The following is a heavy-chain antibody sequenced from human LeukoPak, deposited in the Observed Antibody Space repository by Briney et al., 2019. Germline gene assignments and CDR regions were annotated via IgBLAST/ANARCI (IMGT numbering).Heavy chain of an antibody. CDR1: GYTFTTYG. D-gene: IGHD6-13*01. J-gene: IGHJ6*02. V-gene: IGHV1-18*01. CDR2: ISAYNGKT. Sequence: ASVKVSCKASGYTFTTYGISWVRQAPGQGLEWMGWISAYNGKTNHAQKFQGRVTMTTDTSTSTAFMELRSLRSGDTAVYYCAREYSSSWYNYYYGMDVWGQGTTVTVSS. CDR3: AREYSSSWYNYYYGMDV.